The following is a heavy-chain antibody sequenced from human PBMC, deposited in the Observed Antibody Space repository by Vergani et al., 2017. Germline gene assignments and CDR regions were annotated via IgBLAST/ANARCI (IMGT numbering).Heavy chain of an antibody. CDR3: ARMGQWLVRFVSGFDY. Sequence: QLQLQESGPGLVKPSETLSLTCTVSGGSISSSSYYWGWIRQPPGKGLEWIGEINHSGSTNYNPSLKSRVTISVDTSKNQFSLKLSSVTAADTAVYYCARMGQWLVRFVSGFDYWGQGTLVTVSS. J-gene: IGHJ4*02. CDR1: GGSISSSSYY. V-gene: IGHV4-39*07. CDR2: INHSGST. D-gene: IGHD6-19*01.